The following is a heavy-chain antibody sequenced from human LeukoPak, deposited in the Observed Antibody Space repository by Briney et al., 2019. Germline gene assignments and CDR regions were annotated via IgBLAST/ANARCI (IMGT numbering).Heavy chain of an antibody. CDR3: ARDDTVTTRVGFID. CDR1: GYTFTSYW. J-gene: IGHJ4*02. CDR2: IKQDGSEK. D-gene: IGHD4-17*01. Sequence: GGSLRLSCAASGYTFTSYWMSWVRQAPGKGLEWVANIKQDGSEKYYVDSVKGRFTISRDNAKKSLYLLMNSLRAEYPAVYYCARDDTVTTRVGFIDWGQGTLVTVSS. V-gene: IGHV3-7*01.